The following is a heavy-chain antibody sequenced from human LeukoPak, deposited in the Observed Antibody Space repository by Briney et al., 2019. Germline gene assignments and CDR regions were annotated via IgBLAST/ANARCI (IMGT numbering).Heavy chain of an antibody. CDR2: IWYDGSNK. CDR1: GFTFSSYG. V-gene: IGHV3-33*01. CDR3: AREAAAGYGMDV. J-gene: IGHJ6*02. D-gene: IGHD6-13*01. Sequence: GGSLRLSCAASGFTFSSYGMHWVRQAPGKGLEWVAVIWYDGSNKYYADSAKGRFTISRDNSKNTLYLQMNSLRAEDTAVYYCAREAAAGYGMDVWGQGTTVTVSS.